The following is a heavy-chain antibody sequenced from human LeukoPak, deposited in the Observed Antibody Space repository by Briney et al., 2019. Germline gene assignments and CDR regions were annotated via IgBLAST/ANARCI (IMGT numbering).Heavy chain of an antibody. CDR2: IYHSGST. CDR3: ARDHYSSGSSNWFDP. V-gene: IGHV4-4*02. CDR1: GGSISSSNW. Sequence: PSETLSLTCAVSGGSISSSNWWSWVRQPPGKGLEWIGEIYHSGSTNYNPSLKSRVTISVDKSKNQFSLKLSSVTAADTAVYYCARDHYSSGSSNWFDPWGQGTLVTVSS. D-gene: IGHD3-22*01. J-gene: IGHJ5*02.